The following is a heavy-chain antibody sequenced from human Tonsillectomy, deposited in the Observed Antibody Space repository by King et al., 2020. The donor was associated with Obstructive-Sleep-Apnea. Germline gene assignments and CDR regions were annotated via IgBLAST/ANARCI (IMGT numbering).Heavy chain of an antibody. V-gene: IGHV3-21*01. CDR3: ARGAYDTTGSLFDY. CDR1: GFTFSNFH. J-gene: IGHJ4*02. CDR2: ISSAGSYL. Sequence: VQLVESGGGLVKPGGSLRLSCAASGFTFSNFHMNWVRRAPGKGLEWVSYISSAGSYLHYADSVKGRFTISRDNARDSLFLQMNSLRAEDTAVYYCARGAYDTTGSLFDYWGQGTLVTVSS. D-gene: IGHD3-22*01.